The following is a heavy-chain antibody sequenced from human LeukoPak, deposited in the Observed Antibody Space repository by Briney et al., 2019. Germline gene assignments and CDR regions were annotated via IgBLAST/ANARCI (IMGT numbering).Heavy chain of an antibody. Sequence: GESLKISCKGSGYSFSNYWIGWVRQMPGKGLEWMGIIYPGDSDTRYSPSFQGQVTISADKSINTAYLQWSSLKASDTAIYYCAGRLCTSGVCYYYFDYWGQGTLVTVSS. J-gene: IGHJ4*02. CDR2: IYPGDSDT. CDR1: GYSFSNYW. CDR3: AGRLCTSGVCYYYFDY. D-gene: IGHD2-8*01. V-gene: IGHV5-51*01.